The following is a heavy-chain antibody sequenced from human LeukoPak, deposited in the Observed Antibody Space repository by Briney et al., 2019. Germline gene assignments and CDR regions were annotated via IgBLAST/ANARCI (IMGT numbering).Heavy chain of an antibody. CDR3: ARGGAYNWNDGKRVFDY. V-gene: IGHV4-34*01. J-gene: IGHJ4*02. D-gene: IGHD1-1*01. CDR1: GGSFSGYY. Sequence: SETLSLTCAVYGGSFSGYYWSWIRQPPRKGLEWIGEINLSGSANYNPSLKSRVTISVDTSKNQFSLKLSSVTAADTAVYYCARGGAYNWNDGKRVFDYWGQGTLVTVSS. CDR2: INLSGSA.